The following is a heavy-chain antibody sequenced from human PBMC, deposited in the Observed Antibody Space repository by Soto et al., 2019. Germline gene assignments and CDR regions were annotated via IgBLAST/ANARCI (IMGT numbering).Heavy chain of an antibody. CDR2: ISYDGSNK. CDR1: GFTFSSYG. CDR3: AKYVAVAVDYYYYGMDV. D-gene: IGHD6-19*01. Sequence: QVQLVASGGGVVQPGRSLRLSCAASGFTFSSYGMHWVRQAPGKGLEWVAVISYDGSNKYYADSVKGRFTISRDNSKNTLYLQMNSLRAEDTAVYYCAKYVAVAVDYYYYGMDVWGQGTTVTVSS. V-gene: IGHV3-30*18. J-gene: IGHJ6*02.